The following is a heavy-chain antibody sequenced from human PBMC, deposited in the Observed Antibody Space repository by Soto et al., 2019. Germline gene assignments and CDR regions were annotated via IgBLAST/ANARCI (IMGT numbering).Heavy chain of an antibody. D-gene: IGHD5-12*01. V-gene: IGHV4-31*04. CDR2: IYYSGST. J-gene: IGHJ4*02. CDR1: GGSISTDRHY. Sequence: QVRLQESGPGLVKPSQTLSLTCTVSGGSISTDRHYWSWIRQHPGKGLEWIGYIYYSGSTYYNPSLKSRLTISVDTSNNQFSLSLCSVTAADTAVYYCANIVSTNFAYWGRGTLVTVSS. CDR3: ANIVSTNFAY.